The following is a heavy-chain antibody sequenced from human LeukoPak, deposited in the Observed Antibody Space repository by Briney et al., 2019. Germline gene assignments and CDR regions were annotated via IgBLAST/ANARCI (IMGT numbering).Heavy chain of an antibody. CDR3: ARHDSGGDFDY. D-gene: IGHD3-22*01. CDR2: IYYSGST. CDR1: GGSFSGYY. Sequence: SETLSLTCAVYGGSFSGYYWSWIRQPPGKGLEWIGSIYYSGSTYYNPSLKSRVTISVDTSKNQFSLKLSSVTAADTAVYYCARHDSGGDFDYWGQGTLVTVSS. V-gene: IGHV4-34*01. J-gene: IGHJ4*02.